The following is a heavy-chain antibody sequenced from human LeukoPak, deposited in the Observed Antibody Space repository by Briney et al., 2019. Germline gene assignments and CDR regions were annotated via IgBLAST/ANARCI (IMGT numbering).Heavy chain of an antibody. CDR1: GFTFSSYS. J-gene: IGHJ4*02. CDR2: ITGSSSTI. CDR3: AKGSSGYSGQPAGL. Sequence: PGGSLRLSCAASGFTFSSYSMNWARQAPGKGLEWVSYITGSSSTIYYADSVRGRFTISRDNAKNSMYLQMNSLRAEDTAVYYCAKGSSGYSGQPAGLWGQGTLVTVSS. V-gene: IGHV3-48*04. D-gene: IGHD3-22*01.